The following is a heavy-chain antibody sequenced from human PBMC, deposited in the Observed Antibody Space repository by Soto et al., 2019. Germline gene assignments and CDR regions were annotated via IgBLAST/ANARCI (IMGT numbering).Heavy chain of an antibody. CDR1: GFTFSSYS. D-gene: IGHD3-22*01. Sequence: PGGSLRLSCAASGFTFSSYSMNWVRQAPGKGLEWVSYISSSSSTIYYADSVKGRFTISRDNAKNSLYLQMNSLRAEDTAVYYCARDYYDTSGYPGIDYWGQGTLVTVSS. CDR3: ARDYYDTSGYPGIDY. J-gene: IGHJ4*02. CDR2: ISSSSSTI. V-gene: IGHV3-48*01.